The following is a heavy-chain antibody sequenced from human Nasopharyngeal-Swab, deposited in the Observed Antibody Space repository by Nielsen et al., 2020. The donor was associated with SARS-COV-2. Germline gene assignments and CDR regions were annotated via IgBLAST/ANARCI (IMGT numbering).Heavy chain of an antibody. D-gene: IGHD3-3*01. CDR1: GGSISSSSYY. CDR2: IYYSGST. Sequence: GSLRLSCTVSGGSISSSSYYWGWIRQPPGKGLEWIGGIYYSGSTYYNPSLKSRVTISVDTSKNQFSLKLSSVTAADTAVYYCATEPRKITIFGVVTSPGYYGMDVWGQGTTVTVSS. CDR3: ATEPRKITIFGVVTSPGYYGMDV. J-gene: IGHJ6*02. V-gene: IGHV4-39*01.